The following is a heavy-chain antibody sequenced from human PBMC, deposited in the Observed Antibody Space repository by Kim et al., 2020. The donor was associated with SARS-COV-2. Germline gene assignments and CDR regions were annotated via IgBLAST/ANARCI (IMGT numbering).Heavy chain of an antibody. CDR1: GFTFSSYS. J-gene: IGHJ6*02. CDR2: ISSSSSYM. D-gene: IGHD2-2*02. V-gene: IGHV3-21*01. Sequence: GGSLRLSCAASGFTFSSYSMNWVRQAPGKGLEWVSSISSSSSYMYYADSVKGRFTISRDNAKNSLYLQMNSLRAEDTAVYYCARDWGSSSGVPAAIETHYYYGMDVWGQGTTVTVSS. CDR3: ARDWGSSSGVPAAIETHYYYGMDV.